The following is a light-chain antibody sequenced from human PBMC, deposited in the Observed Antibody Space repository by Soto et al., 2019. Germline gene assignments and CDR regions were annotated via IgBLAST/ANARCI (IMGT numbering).Light chain of an antibody. J-gene: IGKJ4*01. CDR2: AAS. V-gene: IGKV1-27*01. CDR3: QNYYGAPLT. Sequence: DIQMTQSPSSLSASVGDRVTITCRAGQDINIYLAWYQQKPGKVPKLLISAASTLQSGVPSRFSGSGSGTDFTLTISSLQTEDVANYYCQNYYGAPLTFGGGTKVEIK. CDR1: QDINIY.